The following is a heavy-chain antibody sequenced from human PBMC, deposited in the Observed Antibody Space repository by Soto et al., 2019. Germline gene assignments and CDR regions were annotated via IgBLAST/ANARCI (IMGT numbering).Heavy chain of an antibody. J-gene: IGHJ4*02. CDR3: AREKNSGYYRTVDY. D-gene: IGHD3-10*01. CDR2: VTHDGTER. Sequence: VASGGGVVQPGRYLSLSCAASGFTLSGHCLHWVRQAPGKGLEWVEVVTHDGTERHYPDSVKGLFTITRDISKNTFYLQMNSLRVEDMAMYYCAREKNSGYYRTVDYWGQWTLVTVSS. CDR1: GFTLSGHC. V-gene: IGHV3-30*03.